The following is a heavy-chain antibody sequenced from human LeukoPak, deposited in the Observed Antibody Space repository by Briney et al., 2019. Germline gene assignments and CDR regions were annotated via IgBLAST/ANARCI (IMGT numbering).Heavy chain of an antibody. CDR3: ARHERDASLDHALDI. V-gene: IGHV4-59*08. J-gene: IGHJ3*02. D-gene: IGHD5-24*01. CDR1: GGSTSSYY. CDR2: IYYSGST. Sequence: SETLSLTCTVSGGSTSSYYWSWIRQPPGKGLEWIGYIYYSGSTSYNPSLKSRVTILVDTSKNQFSVKLSSVTAADTAVYYCARHERDASLDHALDIWGQGTMVTVSS.